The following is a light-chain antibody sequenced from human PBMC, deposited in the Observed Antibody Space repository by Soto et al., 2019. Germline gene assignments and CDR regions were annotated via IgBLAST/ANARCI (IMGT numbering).Light chain of an antibody. V-gene: IGLV2-23*02. CDR1: SNDVGSYNL. CDR2: EVS. Sequence: QSALTQPASVSGSPGQSITISCTGTSNDVGSYNLVSWYQQNPGKAPQFIIYEVSKRPSGVSNRFSGSKSGNTASLTISGHQAEDEADYYCCSYAGSSTPVVFGGGTKVTVL. CDR3: CSYAGSSTPVV. J-gene: IGLJ2*01.